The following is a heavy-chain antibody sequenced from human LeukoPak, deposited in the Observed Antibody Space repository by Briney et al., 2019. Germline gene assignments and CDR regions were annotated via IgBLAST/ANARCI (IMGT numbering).Heavy chain of an antibody. V-gene: IGHV3-23*01. CDR2: ISAGGDDT. J-gene: IGHJ4*02. D-gene: IGHD2-15*01. CDR3: ARDIVVVVAGPVDY. CDR1: GFSFGSYP. Sequence: PGGSLRLSCAASGFSFGSYPMGWVRQAPGKGLEWVSGISAGGDDTYHADPLKGRFTISRDNSKNTLYLQMNSLRAEDTAVYYCARDIVVVVAGPVDYWGQGTLVTVSS.